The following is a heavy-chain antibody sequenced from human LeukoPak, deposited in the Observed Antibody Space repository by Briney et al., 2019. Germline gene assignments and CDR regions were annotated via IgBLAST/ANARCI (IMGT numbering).Heavy chain of an antibody. CDR2: IYYSGST. CDR1: GGSFSGYY. D-gene: IGHD3-22*01. CDR3: ARDLGGYYDSSGYYY. Sequence: KSSETLSLTCAVYGGSFSGYYWSWIRQHPGKGLEWIGYIYYSGSTYYNPSLKSRVTISVDTSKNQFSLKLSSVTAADTAVYYCARDLGGYYDSSGYYYWGQGTLVTVSS. V-gene: IGHV4-31*11. J-gene: IGHJ4*02.